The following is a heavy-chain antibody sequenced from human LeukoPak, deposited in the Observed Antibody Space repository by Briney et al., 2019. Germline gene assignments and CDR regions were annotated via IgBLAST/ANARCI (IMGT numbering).Heavy chain of an antibody. J-gene: IGHJ5*02. CDR1: GGTFSSYA. D-gene: IGHD5-12*01. Sequence: GASVKVSCKASGGTFSSYAISWVRQAPGQGLEWMGRTIPILGIANYAQKFQGRVTITADKSTSTAYMELSSLRSEDTAVYYCARGLPHSGYVQNWFDPWGQGTLVTVSS. CDR2: TIPILGIA. V-gene: IGHV1-69*04. CDR3: ARGLPHSGYVQNWFDP.